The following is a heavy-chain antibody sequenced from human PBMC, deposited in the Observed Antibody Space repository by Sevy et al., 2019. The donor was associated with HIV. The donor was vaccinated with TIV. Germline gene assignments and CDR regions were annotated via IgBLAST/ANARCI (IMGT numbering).Heavy chain of an antibody. Sequence: GGSLRLSCAASGFTFDDYTMNWVRQAPGKGLEWVSLITWDGGSTYYADSVKGRFTISRDNSKNSLYLQMNSRRTEDTALYYCAKDISGEGYLGSGYFDYWGQGTLVSVSS. CDR3: AKDISGEGYLGSGYFDY. J-gene: IGHJ4*02. D-gene: IGHD2-15*01. CDR2: ITWDGGST. CDR1: GFTFDDYT. V-gene: IGHV3-43*01.